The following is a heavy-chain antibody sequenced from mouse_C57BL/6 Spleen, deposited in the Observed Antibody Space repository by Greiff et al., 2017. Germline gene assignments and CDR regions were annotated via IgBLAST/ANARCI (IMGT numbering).Heavy chain of an antibody. D-gene: IGHD4-1*01. CDR1: GYSITSGYY. J-gene: IGHJ2*01. V-gene: IGHV3-6*01. Sequence: EVQLQESGPGLVKPSQSLSLTCSVTGYSITSGYYWNWIRQFPGNKLEWMGYISYDGSNNYNPSLKNRISITRDTSKNQFFLKLNSVTTEDTATYYCASSHWGLYFDYWGHGTTLTVSS. CDR3: ASSHWGLYFDY. CDR2: ISYDGSN.